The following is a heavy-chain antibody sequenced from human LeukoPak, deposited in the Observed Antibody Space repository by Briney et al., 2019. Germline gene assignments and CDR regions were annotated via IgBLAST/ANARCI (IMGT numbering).Heavy chain of an antibody. CDR2: ISGRGDRT. V-gene: IGHV3-23*01. CDR3: ARDNYYGSG. D-gene: IGHD3-10*01. CDR1: GFTFSTYA. J-gene: IGHJ4*02. Sequence: GGSLRLSCAASGFTFSTYAMNWVRQAPGRGLEWVSAISGRGDRTYYADSVKGRFTISRDNAKNSLYLQMNSLRAEDTAVYYCARDNYYGSGWGQGTLVTVSS.